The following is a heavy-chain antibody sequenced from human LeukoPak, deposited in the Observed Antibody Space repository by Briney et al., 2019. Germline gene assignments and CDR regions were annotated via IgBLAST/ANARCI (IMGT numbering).Heavy chain of an antibody. V-gene: IGHV1-8*01. CDR3: ARGGLFEGVVAALNFDY. J-gene: IGHJ4*02. CDR2: MNPNSGNT. CDR1: GYTFTSYD. Sequence: GASVKVSCKASGYTFTSYDINWVRQATGQGLEWMGWMNPNSGNTGYAQKFQGRVTMTRNTSISTAYMELSSLGSEDTAVYYCARGGLFEGVVAALNFDYWGQGTLVTVSS. D-gene: IGHD2-15*01.